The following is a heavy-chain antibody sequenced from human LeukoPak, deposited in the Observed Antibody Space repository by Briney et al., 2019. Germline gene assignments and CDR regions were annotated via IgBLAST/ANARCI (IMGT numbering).Heavy chain of an antibody. D-gene: IGHD6-13*01. Sequence: ASVKVSCKASGYTFTSYDINWVRQATGQGLEWMGWMNPNSGNTGYAQKFQGRVTITRNTSISTAYMELNSLRAEDTAVYYCARDKDSEYSSSWYYYMDVWGKGTTVTVSS. CDR3: ARDKDSEYSSSWYYYMDV. V-gene: IGHV1-8*03. CDR2: MNPNSGNT. CDR1: GYTFTSYD. J-gene: IGHJ6*03.